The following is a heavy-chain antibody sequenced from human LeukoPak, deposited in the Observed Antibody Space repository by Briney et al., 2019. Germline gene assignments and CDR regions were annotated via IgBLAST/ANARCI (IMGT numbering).Heavy chain of an antibody. J-gene: IGHJ4*02. CDR3: ARAGTYDILTGYHLYFDY. CDR2: IKQDGSEK. D-gene: IGHD3-9*01. V-gene: IGHV3-7*01. Sequence: GGSLRLSCAASGFTFSSYWMSWVRQAPGKGLEWVANIKQDGSEKYYVDSVKGRFTISRDNAKNSLYLQMNSLRAKDTAVYYCARAGTYDILTGYHLYFDYWGQGTLVTVSS. CDR1: GFTFSSYW.